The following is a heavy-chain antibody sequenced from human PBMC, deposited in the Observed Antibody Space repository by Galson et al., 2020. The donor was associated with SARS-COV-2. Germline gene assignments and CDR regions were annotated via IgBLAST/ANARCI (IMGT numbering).Heavy chain of an antibody. Sequence: ASVKVSCKASGYTFTSYGISWVRQAPGQGLEWMGWISAYNGNTNYAQKLQGRVTMTTDTSTSTAYMELRSLRSDDTAVYYCARDSGKQWLVRGPPVLSCENWFDPWGQGTLVTVSS. CDR2: ISAYNGNT. CDR3: ARDSGKQWLVRGPPVLSCENWFDP. CDR1: GYTFTSYG. D-gene: IGHD6-19*01. J-gene: IGHJ5*02. V-gene: IGHV1-18*01.